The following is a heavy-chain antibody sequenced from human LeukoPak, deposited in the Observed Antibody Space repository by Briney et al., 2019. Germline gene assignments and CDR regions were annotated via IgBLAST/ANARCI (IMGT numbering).Heavy chain of an antibody. D-gene: IGHD6-6*01. Sequence: ASVKVSCKASGYTFTGYYMHWVRQAPGQGLEWMGWINPNGGGTNYAQKFQGRVTMTRDTSISTAYMELSRLRSDDTAVYYCARADSSSSWSYYYYYGMDVWGQGTTVTVSS. CDR1: GYTFTGYY. CDR2: INPNGGGT. J-gene: IGHJ6*02. CDR3: ARADSSSSWSYYYYYGMDV. V-gene: IGHV1-2*02.